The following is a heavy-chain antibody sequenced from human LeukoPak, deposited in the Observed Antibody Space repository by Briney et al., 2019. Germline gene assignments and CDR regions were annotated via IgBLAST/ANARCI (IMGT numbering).Heavy chain of an antibody. J-gene: IGHJ4*02. Sequence: ASVKVSCKASGYTFTVYYMHWVRQAPGQGLEWMGWINPNSGGTNYAQKFQGRVTMTRDTSISTAYMELSRLRSDDTAVYYCARWGCGAKGYSGSYYTPGDYWGQGTLVTVSS. V-gene: IGHV1-2*02. CDR1: GYTFTVYY. CDR2: INPNSGGT. D-gene: IGHD3-10*01. CDR3: ARWGCGAKGYSGSYYTPGDY.